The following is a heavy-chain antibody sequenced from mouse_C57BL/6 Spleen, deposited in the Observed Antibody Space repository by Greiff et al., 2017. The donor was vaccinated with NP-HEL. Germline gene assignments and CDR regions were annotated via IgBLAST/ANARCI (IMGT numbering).Heavy chain of an antibody. CDR1: GFNIKNTY. D-gene: IGHD1-1*01. Sequence: EVQLQQSVAELVRPGASVKLSCTASGFNIKNTYMHWVKQRPEQGLEWIGRIDPANGNTKYAPKFQGKATITADTSSNTAYLQLSSLTSEDTAIYYCARPPTVVATRVYYYAMDYWGQGTSVTVSS. J-gene: IGHJ4*01. CDR2: IDPANGNT. CDR3: ARPPTVVATRVYYYAMDY. V-gene: IGHV14-3*01.